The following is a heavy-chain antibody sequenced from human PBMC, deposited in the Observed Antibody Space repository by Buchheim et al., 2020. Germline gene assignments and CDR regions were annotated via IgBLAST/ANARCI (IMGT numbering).Heavy chain of an antibody. CDR2: ISSSGHTI. V-gene: IGHV3-48*03. Sequence: EVQLVESGGGLVQPGGSLRLSCAASGFTFSSYEMNWVRQAPGKGLEWVSCISSSGHTIYYADSVKGRFTISRDNAKNSPFPQMNSLRAEDTAVYYCAGEYSGYDLTYDYWGQGTL. J-gene: IGHJ4*02. D-gene: IGHD5-12*01. CDR1: GFTFSSYE. CDR3: AGEYSGYDLTYDY.